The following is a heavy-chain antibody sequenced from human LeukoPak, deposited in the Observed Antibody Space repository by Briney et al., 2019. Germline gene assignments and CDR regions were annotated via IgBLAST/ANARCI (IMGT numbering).Heavy chain of an antibody. D-gene: IGHD6-6*01. J-gene: IGHJ6*03. CDR2: ISYDGSNK. CDR1: GFTFSSYG. CDR3: ARDGSSPRSPYYYYYMDV. Sequence: PGRSLRLSCAASGFTFSSYGMHWVRQAPGKGLEWVAVISYDGSNKYYADSVKGRFTISRDNSKNTLYLQMNSLRAEDTAVYYCARDGSSPRSPYYYYYMDVWGKGTTVTASS. V-gene: IGHV3-30*03.